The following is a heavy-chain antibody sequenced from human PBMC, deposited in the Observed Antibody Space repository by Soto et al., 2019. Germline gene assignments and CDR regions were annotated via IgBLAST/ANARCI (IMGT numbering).Heavy chain of an antibody. V-gene: IGHV1-69*13. CDR1: GGTFSSYA. Sequence: ASVKVSCKAAGGTFSSYAISWVRQAPGQGLEWMGGIIPIFGTANYAQKFQGRVTITADVSTSTAYMELSSLRSEDTAVYYCVRGQQLVLNWFDPWGQGTLVTVSS. J-gene: IGHJ5*02. CDR3: VRGQQLVLNWFDP. CDR2: IIPIFGTA. D-gene: IGHD6-13*01.